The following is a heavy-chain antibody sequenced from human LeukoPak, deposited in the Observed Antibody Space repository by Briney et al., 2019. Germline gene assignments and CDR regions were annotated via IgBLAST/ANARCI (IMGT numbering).Heavy chain of an antibody. CDR2: IRYDGSNK. CDR1: GFTFSTYG. Sequence: QSGGSLSLSCAASGFTFSTYGMHWVRQAPGKGLEWVAFIRYDGSNKYYADSVKGRFTISRDNSKNTLYLQVNSLRAEDTAVYFCAKDKDPWKGTSISDFDYWGQGTLVTVSS. D-gene: IGHD1-1*01. V-gene: IGHV3-30*02. CDR3: AKDKDPWKGTSISDFDY. J-gene: IGHJ4*02.